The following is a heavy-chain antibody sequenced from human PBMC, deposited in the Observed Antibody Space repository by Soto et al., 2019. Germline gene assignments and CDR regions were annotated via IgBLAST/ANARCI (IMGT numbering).Heavy chain of an antibody. Sequence: GGSLRLSCTASGFTFGDYAMSWFRQAPGKGLEWVGFIRSKAYGGTTEYAASVKGRFTISRDDSKSIAYLQMNSLKTEDTAVYYCTRDPQDCSSTSCPAFDPWGQGTLVTVS. CDR1: GFTFGDYA. CDR2: IRSKAYGGTT. D-gene: IGHD2-2*01. CDR3: TRDPQDCSSTSCPAFDP. V-gene: IGHV3-49*03. J-gene: IGHJ5*02.